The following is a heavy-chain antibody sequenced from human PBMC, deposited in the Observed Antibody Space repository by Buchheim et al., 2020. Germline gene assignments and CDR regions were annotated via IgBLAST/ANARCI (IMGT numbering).Heavy chain of an antibody. D-gene: IGHD6-13*01. Sequence: QVQLVESGGGVVQPGRSLRLSCAASGFNFSSYGMHWVRQAPGKGLEWVAVISYDGSNKYYADSVKGRFTISRDNSKNTLYLQMNSLRAEDTAVYYCAKARSPIAAAGTSPLAVWGQGTT. CDR1: GFNFSSYG. V-gene: IGHV3-30*18. CDR2: ISYDGSNK. J-gene: IGHJ6*02. CDR3: AKARSPIAAAGTSPLAV.